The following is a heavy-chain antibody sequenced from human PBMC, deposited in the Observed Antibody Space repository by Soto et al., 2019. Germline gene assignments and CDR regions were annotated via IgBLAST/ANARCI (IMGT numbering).Heavy chain of an antibody. CDR1: GGSFSGYY. Sequence: QVQLQQWGAGLLKPSENLSLLCAVYGGSFSGYYWSWIRQPPGKGLEWSGEIDHSGSTNYNPSLKSRVTIAVDTSKNNFSLKLSSVTAAGTAGSSCGGSMIPYWGQGTLVTVSS. V-gene: IGHV4-34*01. D-gene: IGHD3-22*01. J-gene: IGHJ4*02. CDR3: GGSMIPY. CDR2: IDHSGST.